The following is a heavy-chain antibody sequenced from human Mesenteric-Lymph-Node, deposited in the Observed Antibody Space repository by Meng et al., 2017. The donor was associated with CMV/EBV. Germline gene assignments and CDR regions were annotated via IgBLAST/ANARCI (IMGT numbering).Heavy chain of an antibody. J-gene: IGHJ6*02. CDR2: INPSGGCT. D-gene: IGHD3-3*01. CDR1: GCLFTRYH. CDR3: ASVMDTYYDFWTISIDVHSYGMGV. V-gene: IGHV1-46*01. Sequence: ASVQVSCMASGCLFTRYHIQWLRQPPGQGLEWMGLINPSGGCTGYAQKFQGRVTVTRDTSTSTVYMELSNLRSEDTAVYYCASVMDTYYDFWTISIDVHSYGMGVWGQGTTVTVSS.